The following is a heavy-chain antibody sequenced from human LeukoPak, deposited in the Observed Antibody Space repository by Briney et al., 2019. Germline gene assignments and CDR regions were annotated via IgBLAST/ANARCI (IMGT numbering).Heavy chain of an antibody. J-gene: IGHJ6*02. V-gene: IGHV4-31*03. D-gene: IGHD2-21*02. CDR1: GASISTPGYY. Sequence: SQTLSLTCSVSGASISTPGYYWTWIRQSPRQGLEWIGYISHSGTAYSNPYLKSRLTLSVDTSQNQFSLHLRSVSDADTGVYYCAREPCGGDCYPHYYYPLDVWGQGTTVTVSS. CDR3: AREPCGGDCYPHYYYPLDV. CDR2: ISHSGTA.